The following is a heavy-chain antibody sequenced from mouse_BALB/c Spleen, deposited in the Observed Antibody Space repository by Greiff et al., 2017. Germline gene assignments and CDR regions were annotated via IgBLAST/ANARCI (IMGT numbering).Heavy chain of an antibody. CDR3: ARHRGYGNAMDY. D-gene: IGHD3-1*01. V-gene: IGHV5-12-2*01. CDR2: ISNGGGST. J-gene: IGHJ4*01. CDR1: GFTFSSYT. Sequence: EVKVVESGGGLVQPGGSLKLSCAASGFTFSSYTMSWVRQTPEKRLEWVAYISNGGGSTYYPDTVKGRFTISRDNAKNTLYLQMSSLKSEDTAMYYCARHRGYGNAMDYWGQGTSVTVSS.